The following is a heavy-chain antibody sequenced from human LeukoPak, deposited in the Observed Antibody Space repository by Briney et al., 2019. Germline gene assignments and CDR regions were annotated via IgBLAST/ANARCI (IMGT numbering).Heavy chain of an antibody. Sequence: ASVKVSCKASRYTFTDYHIHWVRQAPGQGLEWMGWINPSSASTNYAQKFQGRVAMTRDTSIYTAYMELSRLRSDDTAVYYCARDDGVLGAFDIWGHGTMVTVSS. CDR2: INPSSAST. V-gene: IGHV1-2*02. J-gene: IGHJ3*02. CDR1: RYTFTDYH. D-gene: IGHD4/OR15-4a*01. CDR3: ARDDGVLGAFDI.